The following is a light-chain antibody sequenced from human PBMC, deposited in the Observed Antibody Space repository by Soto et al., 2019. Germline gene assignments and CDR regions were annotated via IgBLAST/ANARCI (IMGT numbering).Light chain of an antibody. CDR2: GVS. J-gene: IGLJ1*01. Sequence: SALTEPASVSGSPGQSIAISCTGTSSDVGGYNSVSWYQQHPGKAPKLIIFGVSNRPSGVSNRFSGSKSGNTASLTISGLQAEDEADYYCSSYTSGSSYVFGTGTKLTVL. CDR3: SSYTSGSSYV. CDR1: SSDVGGYNS. V-gene: IGLV2-14*01.